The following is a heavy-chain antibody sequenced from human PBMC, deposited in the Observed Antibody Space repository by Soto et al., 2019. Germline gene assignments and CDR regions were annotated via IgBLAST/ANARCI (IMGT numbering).Heavy chain of an antibody. V-gene: IGHV3-48*01. CDR3: ARDLGWAFDS. Sequence: EVQLVESGGGLVQPGGSLRLSCAASGFTFSTFSMNWVRQAPGRGLEWISYISGGGRPISYADPVKGRFTISRDNAKNSLYLQMGSLTAEEPAVYYCARDLGWAFDSWGQGSLGTVSS. CDR2: ISGGGRPI. CDR1: GFTFSTFS. D-gene: IGHD6-19*01. J-gene: IGHJ4*02.